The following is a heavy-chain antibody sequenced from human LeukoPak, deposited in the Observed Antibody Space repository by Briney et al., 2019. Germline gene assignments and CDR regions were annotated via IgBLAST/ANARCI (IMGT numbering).Heavy chain of an antibody. CDR1: GYTFTSYG. V-gene: IGHV1-8*03. J-gene: IGHJ4*02. Sequence: GASVKVSCKASGYTFTSYGISWVRQAPGQGLEWMGWMNPNSGNTGYTQKFQGRVTITRNTSISTAYMELSSLRSEDTAVYYCARGLDFWSGFDYWGQGTLVTVSS. CDR2: MNPNSGNT. D-gene: IGHD3-3*01. CDR3: ARGLDFWSGFDY.